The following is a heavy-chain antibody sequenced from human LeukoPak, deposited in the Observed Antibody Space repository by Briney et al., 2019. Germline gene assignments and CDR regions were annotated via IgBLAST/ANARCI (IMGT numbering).Heavy chain of an antibody. Sequence: GESLKISCKGSGYSFTSYWIGWVRQLPGRGLEWMGIIFPGDSDTRYSPSFQGQVTISADKSITTAYLQWTSLKASNTAIYYCARRHTPTIAVAGSDFDYWGQGTLVSVSS. J-gene: IGHJ4*02. V-gene: IGHV5-51*01. D-gene: IGHD6-19*01. CDR3: ARRHTPTIAVAGSDFDY. CDR1: GYSFTSYW. CDR2: IFPGDSDT.